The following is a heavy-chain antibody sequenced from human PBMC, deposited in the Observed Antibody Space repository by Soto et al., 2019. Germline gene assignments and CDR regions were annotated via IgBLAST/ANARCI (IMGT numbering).Heavy chain of an antibody. Sequence: EVQLLESGGGLVQPRGSLRLSCAASGFTFSSYAMSWVRQAPGKGLEWVSAISGSGGSTYYADSVKGRFTISRDNSKNTLYLQMNSRRAEDTAVYYCAKGRPAGDIVTGYHYYYYYMDVWGKGTTVTVSS. CDR1: GFTFSSYA. CDR2: ISGSGGST. CDR3: AKGRPAGDIVTGYHYYYYYMDV. J-gene: IGHJ6*03. V-gene: IGHV3-23*01. D-gene: IGHD3-9*01.